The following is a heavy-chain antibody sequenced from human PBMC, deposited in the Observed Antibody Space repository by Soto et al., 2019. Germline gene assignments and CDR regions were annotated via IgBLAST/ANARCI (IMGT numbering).Heavy chain of an antibody. CDR1: GFSLSTSGVG. V-gene: IGHV2-5*02. Sequence: QITLKESGPTLVKPTQTLTLTCTFSGFSLSTSGVGVGWIRQPPGKALEWLALIYWDDDKRYSPSLKSRLTITKDTSKNQVVLTMTNMDPVDTATYYCAHRGSEYSGYVDYYYYYMDVWGKGTTVTVSS. J-gene: IGHJ6*03. CDR2: IYWDDDK. CDR3: AHRGSEYSGYVDYYYYYMDV. D-gene: IGHD5-12*01.